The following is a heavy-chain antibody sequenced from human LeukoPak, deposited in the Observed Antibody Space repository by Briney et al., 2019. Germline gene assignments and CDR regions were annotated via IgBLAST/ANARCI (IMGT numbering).Heavy chain of an antibody. D-gene: IGHD2-15*01. CDR1: GGSISSYY. V-gene: IGHV4-59*12. CDR2: IYYSGST. CDR3: ARFRLPDSIDY. Sequence: SETLSLTCSVSGGSISSYYWSWIRQPPGKGLEWIGYIYYSGSTNYNPSLKSRVTISVDTSKNQFSLKLSSVTAADTAVYYCARFRLPDSIDYWGQGTLVTVSS. J-gene: IGHJ4*02.